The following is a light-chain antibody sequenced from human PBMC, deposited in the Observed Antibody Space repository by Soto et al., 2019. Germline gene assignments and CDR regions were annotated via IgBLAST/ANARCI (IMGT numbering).Light chain of an antibody. V-gene: IGLV2-14*01. CDR2: QVS. J-gene: IGLJ3*02. Sequence: QSALTQPASVSGSPGQSITISCTGSSSDVGGYNFVSWYQQHPGRAPSIMIYQVSKRPSGISNRFSGSKSGNTASLTISGLQAEDEAVYYCSSFTRYSTPVFGGGTKLTVL. CDR1: SSDVGGYNF. CDR3: SSFTRYSTPV.